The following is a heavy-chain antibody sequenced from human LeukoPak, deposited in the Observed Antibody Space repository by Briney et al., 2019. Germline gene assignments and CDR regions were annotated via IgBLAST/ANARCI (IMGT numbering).Heavy chain of an antibody. D-gene: IGHD2-21*02. J-gene: IGHJ4*02. CDR1: GFTFSTYA. CDR2: IKGGGGDP. CDR3: ATGGHDFNPFYW. Sequence: QAGGSLRLSCSASGFTFSTYAMGWVRTAPGKGLGWGSSIKGGGGDPFYAGFGKGRFTISRDNYKNTLFLQLNSLGAEDSAVYYCATGGHDFNPFYWWGQGTLVTVSS. V-gene: IGHV3-23*01.